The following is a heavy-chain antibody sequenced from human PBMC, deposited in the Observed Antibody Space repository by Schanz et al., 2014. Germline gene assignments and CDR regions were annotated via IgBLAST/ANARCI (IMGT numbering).Heavy chain of an antibody. V-gene: IGHV1-69*08. CDR1: GGTFSSYT. CDR2: IIPILGIA. J-gene: IGHJ4*02. D-gene: IGHD5-18*01. Sequence: QVQLVQSGAEVKKPGSSVKVSCKASGGTFSSYTISWVRQAPGQGLEWMGRIIPILGIANYAQKFQGRVTITADKSTSTAYMELSSLRSEDTALYYCAREKDTALAPVFDYWGQGTQVTVSS. CDR3: AREKDTALAPVFDY.